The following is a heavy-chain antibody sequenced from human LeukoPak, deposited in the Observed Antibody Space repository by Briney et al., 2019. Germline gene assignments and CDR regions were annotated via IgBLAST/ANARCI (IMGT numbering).Heavy chain of an antibody. J-gene: IGHJ4*02. V-gene: IGHV4-59*11. CDR3: ARHYETSGYYFDY. Sequence: SETLSLTCAVSGGSIRSHYWSWIRQPPGKGLEWIGYIYYTGSTNYNPSLKSRVTISVDTSKNQFPLKLSSVTAADTAVYYCARHYETSGYYFDYWGQGTLVTVSS. CDR1: GGSIRSHY. CDR2: IYYTGST. D-gene: IGHD3-22*01.